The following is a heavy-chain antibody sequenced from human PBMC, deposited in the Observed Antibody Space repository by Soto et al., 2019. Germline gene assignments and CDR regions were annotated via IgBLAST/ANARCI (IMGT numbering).Heavy chain of an antibody. CDR2: INHSGST. CDR1: GGSFSGYY. CDR3: ASNKGRDTTVTGQLGYGMDV. J-gene: IGHJ6*02. Sequence: QVQLQQWGAGLLKPSETLSLTCAVYGGSFSGYYWSWIRQPPGKGLEWIGEINHSGSTHYNPSLKSRVTKSGDTSKNQFPLKLSSVTAADTAVYYGASNKGRDTTVTGQLGYGMDVWGQGTTVTVSS. D-gene: IGHD4-17*01. V-gene: IGHV4-34*01.